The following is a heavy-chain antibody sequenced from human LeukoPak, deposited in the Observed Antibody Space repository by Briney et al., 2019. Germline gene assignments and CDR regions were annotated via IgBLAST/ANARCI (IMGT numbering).Heavy chain of an antibody. J-gene: IGHJ4*02. CDR2: ISYDGSKK. CDR3: AREFVSRGYFDY. D-gene: IGHD3-10*01. Sequence: GSLRLSCVASGLTFSSHAMHWVRQAPGKGLEWVAAISYDGSKKYYADSVKGRFTISRDNSKNTLDLQMDSLKTEDTAIYYCAREFVSRGYFDYWGQGALVTVSS. V-gene: IGHV3-30*04. CDR1: GLTFSSHA.